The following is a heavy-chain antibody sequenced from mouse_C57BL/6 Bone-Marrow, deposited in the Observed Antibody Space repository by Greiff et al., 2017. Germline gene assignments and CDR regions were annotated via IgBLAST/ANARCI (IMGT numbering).Heavy chain of an antibody. D-gene: IGHD1-2*01. Sequence: VQLQQPGAELVKPGASVKMSCKASGYTFTSYWITWVKQRPGQGLEWIGDIYPGRGSTNYNEKFKSKATLTVDTSSSTAYMQLSSLTSEDSAVYYCARERALRPYYFDYWGQGTTLTVSS. J-gene: IGHJ2*01. V-gene: IGHV1-55*01. CDR3: ARERALRPYYFDY. CDR1: GYTFTSYW. CDR2: IYPGRGST.